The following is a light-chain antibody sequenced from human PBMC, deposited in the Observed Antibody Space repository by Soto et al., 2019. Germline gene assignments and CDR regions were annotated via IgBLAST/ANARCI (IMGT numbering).Light chain of an antibody. CDR3: QQYGRSPTWT. CDR1: QNLISDY. Sequence: IVLTQSPGTLSLSPGERATRSCRASQNLISDYLAWYQQKPGQPPRLLIYGASRRATGIPDRFSGSGSGTDFTLSISSLEPEDSAVYYCQQYGRSPTWTFGQGTKVDIK. J-gene: IGKJ1*01. CDR2: GAS. V-gene: IGKV3-20*01.